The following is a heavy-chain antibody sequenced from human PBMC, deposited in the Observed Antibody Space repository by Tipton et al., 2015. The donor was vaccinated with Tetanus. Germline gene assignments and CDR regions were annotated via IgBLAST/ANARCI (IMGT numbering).Heavy chain of an antibody. Sequence: TLSLTCTVSGGSISSYYWSWIRQPPGKGLEWIGYIYYSGSTNYSPSLKSRVTISVDTSKNQFSLKLSSVTAADTAVYYCARAGGQWLVSNPFDIWGQGTMVTVSS. J-gene: IGHJ3*02. D-gene: IGHD6-19*01. V-gene: IGHV4-59*01. CDR3: ARAGGQWLVSNPFDI. CDR1: GGSISSYY. CDR2: IYYSGST.